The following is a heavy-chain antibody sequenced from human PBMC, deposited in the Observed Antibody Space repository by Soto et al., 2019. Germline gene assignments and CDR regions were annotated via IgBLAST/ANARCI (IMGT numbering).Heavy chain of an antibody. CDR3: ARAPLLSSRHVNSLYYYGMDV. V-gene: IGHV3-21*01. Sequence: EVQLVESGGGLVKPGGSLRLSCAASGFAFNSHSMTWVRQAPGKGLEWVSSISISSGYIYYADSVRGRFTISRDNSKNSLSLEMNSLRVDDIAVYFCARAPLLSSRHVNSLYYYGMDVWGPGTTVTVAS. J-gene: IGHJ6*02. CDR2: ISISSGYI. CDR1: GFAFNSHS. D-gene: IGHD3-16*02.